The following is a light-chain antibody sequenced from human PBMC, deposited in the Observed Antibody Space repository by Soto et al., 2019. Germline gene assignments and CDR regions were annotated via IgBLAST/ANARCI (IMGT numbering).Light chain of an antibody. CDR2: DVT. Sequence: QSVLTQPASVSGSPGQSITVSCTGTSSDVGGYNYVSWYQQHPGKAPRLLIYDVTNRPSGVSNRFSGSKSGNTASLTISGLQAEDEADYYCSSYRRGTTYVFGTGTTVTVL. CDR3: SSYRRGTTYV. CDR1: SSDVGGYNY. J-gene: IGLJ1*01. V-gene: IGLV2-14*03.